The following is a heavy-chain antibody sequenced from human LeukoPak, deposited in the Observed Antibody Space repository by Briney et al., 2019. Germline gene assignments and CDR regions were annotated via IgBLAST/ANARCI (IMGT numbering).Heavy chain of an antibody. D-gene: IGHD5/OR15-5a*01. CDR1: GDSISSYY. Sequence: SETLSLTCTVSGDSISSYYWSWIRQPPGKGLEWIGYIYYSGNTNYNPSLRSRVTISVDTSKNQFSLKLSSVTAADTAVYYCARDLGSTTNWFDPWGQGTLVTVSS. J-gene: IGHJ5*02. V-gene: IGHV4-59*01. CDR2: IYYSGNT. CDR3: ARDLGSTTNWFDP.